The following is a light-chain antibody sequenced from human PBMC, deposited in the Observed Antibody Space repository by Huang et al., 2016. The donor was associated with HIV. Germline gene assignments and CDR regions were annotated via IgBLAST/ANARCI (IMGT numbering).Light chain of an antibody. CDR2: ATS. V-gene: IGKV1-39*01. CDR1: QSIDNN. J-gene: IGKJ2*01. Sequence: DIQMTQSPSSLSASVGDRVTITCRASQSIDNNLNWHQQKPGKAPKLLISATSKLHSGGASRFSGSGSATDFTLTISSLQAEDSATYYCQQSYRPPRTFGQGTQLEI. CDR3: QQSYRPPRT.